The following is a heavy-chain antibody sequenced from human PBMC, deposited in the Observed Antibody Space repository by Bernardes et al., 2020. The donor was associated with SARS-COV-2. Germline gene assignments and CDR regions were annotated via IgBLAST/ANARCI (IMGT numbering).Heavy chain of an antibody. CDR2: IFYSGST. CDR1: GGSISSSSYY. D-gene: IGHD6-6*01. CDR3: AGQRDSSSSWEGY. Sequence: SETLSLTCTVSGGSISSSSYYWGWIRQPPGKGLEWIGSIFYSGSTYYNPSLKSRVTISVDTSKNQFSLKLSSVTAADTAVYYCAGQRDSSSSWEGYWGQGTLVTVTS. J-gene: IGHJ4*02. V-gene: IGHV4-39*01.